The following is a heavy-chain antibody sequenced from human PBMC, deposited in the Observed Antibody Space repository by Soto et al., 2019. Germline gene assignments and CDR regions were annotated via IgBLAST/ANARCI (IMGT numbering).Heavy chain of an antibody. Sequence: SETLSLTCTVSGGSISSYYWSWIRQPPGKGLEWIGYIYCSGSTNYNPSLKSRVTISVDTSKNQFSLKLSSVTAADTAVYYCARDLKVRGDAYYYYGMDVWGQGTTVTVSS. V-gene: IGHV4-59*01. D-gene: IGHD3-10*01. CDR2: IYCSGST. CDR3: ARDLKVRGDAYYYYGMDV. J-gene: IGHJ6*02. CDR1: GGSISSYY.